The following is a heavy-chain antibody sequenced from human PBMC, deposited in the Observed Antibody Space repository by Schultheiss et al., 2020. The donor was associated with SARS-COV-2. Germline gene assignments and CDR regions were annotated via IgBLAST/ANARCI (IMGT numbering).Heavy chain of an antibody. J-gene: IGHJ4*02. CDR3: ATEAHDDYRDPNYFDY. D-gene: IGHD4-17*01. CDR2: VYHSGST. Sequence: SETLSLTCAVSGGSFSGHYWTWIRQPPGKGLEWIGSVYHSGSTYYNPSLKSRLTISVDRSKNQFSLKLSSVTAADTAVYYCATEAHDDYRDPNYFDYWGQGTLVTVSS. CDR1: GGSFSGHY. V-gene: IGHV4-34*09.